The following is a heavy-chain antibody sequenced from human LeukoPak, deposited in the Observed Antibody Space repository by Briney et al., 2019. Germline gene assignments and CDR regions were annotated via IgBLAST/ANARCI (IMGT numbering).Heavy chain of an antibody. CDR3: ARGTDFWSGYYTYNWFDP. Sequence: SETLSLTCAVYGGSFRGYYWNWIRQPPGKGLEWIGEINHSGSTNYNPSLKSRVTISVDTSKNQFSLKLSSVTAADTAVYYCARGTDFWSGYYTYNWFDPWGQGTLVTVSS. J-gene: IGHJ5*02. CDR1: GGSFRGYY. CDR2: INHSGST. D-gene: IGHD3-3*01. V-gene: IGHV4-34*01.